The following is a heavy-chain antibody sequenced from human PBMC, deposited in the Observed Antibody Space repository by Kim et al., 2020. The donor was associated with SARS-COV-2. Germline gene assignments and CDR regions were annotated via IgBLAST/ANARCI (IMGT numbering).Heavy chain of an antibody. CDR3: ARAGYCSGGTCYGAGWFDP. J-gene: IGHJ5*02. CDR1: GFTFSDYY. CDR2: ISSSSTYT. Sequence: PGGSLRLSCAASGFTFSDYYMSWIRQAPGKGLEWVSYISSSSTYTKYADSVKGRFTISRDNAKNSLFLQMNSLRGEDTAVYYCARAGYCSGGTCYGAGWFDPWGQGTLVTVSS. D-gene: IGHD2-15*01. V-gene: IGHV3-11*06.